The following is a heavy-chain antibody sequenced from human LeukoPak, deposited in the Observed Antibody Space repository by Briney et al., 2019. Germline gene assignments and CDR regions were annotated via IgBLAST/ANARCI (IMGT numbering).Heavy chain of an antibody. CDR2: IRGSGGST. J-gene: IGHJ4*02. CDR3: TKCARGWLPAPAFDY. Sequence: PGGTLRLSCAASGFTFSTYAMSWVRQAPGKGLEWVSTIRGSGGSTYYADSVKGRFTISRDDSKSTLYLQMSSLRAEDTAVYYCTKCARGWLPAPAFDYWGQGTLVTVSS. CDR1: GFTFSTYA. V-gene: IGHV3-23*01. D-gene: IGHD5-24*01.